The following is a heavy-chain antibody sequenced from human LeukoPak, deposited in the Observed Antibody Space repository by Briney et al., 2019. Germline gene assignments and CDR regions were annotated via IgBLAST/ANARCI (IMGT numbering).Heavy chain of an antibody. J-gene: IGHJ4*02. CDR1: GYTLTELS. CDR3: ARGFAGTTDFDY. CDR2: FDPEDGET. Sequence: ASVKVSCKVSGYTLTELSMHWVRQAPGKGLEWMGGFDPEDGETIYAQKFQGRVTMTEDTSTDTAYMELSSLRSEDTAVYYCARGFAGTTDFDYWGQGTLVTVSS. V-gene: IGHV1-24*01. D-gene: IGHD1-7*01.